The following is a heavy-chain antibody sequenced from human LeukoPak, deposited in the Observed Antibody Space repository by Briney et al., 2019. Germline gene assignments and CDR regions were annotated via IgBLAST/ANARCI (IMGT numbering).Heavy chain of an antibody. CDR3: AKWTGSGSYTARYFDY. V-gene: IGHV3-23*01. Sequence: PGGSLRLSCAASGFTFSGSAMNWVRQAPGKGLEWVSTTSGSGGSTYYADSVKGRFTISRDSSKNTLYLQMNGLRAEDTAVYYCAKWTGSGSYTARYFDYWGRGTLVTVSS. CDR2: TSGSGGST. J-gene: IGHJ4*02. CDR1: GFTFSGSA. D-gene: IGHD1-26*01.